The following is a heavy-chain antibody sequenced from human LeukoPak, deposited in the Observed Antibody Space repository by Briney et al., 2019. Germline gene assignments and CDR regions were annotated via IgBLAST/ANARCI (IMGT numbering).Heavy chain of an antibody. CDR2: IRYDGSNR. Sequence: GGSLRLSCAASGFTFSSYGMHWVRQAPGKGLEWVAFIRYDGSNRHYADSVKGRFTISRDNSKNMLHLQMNSLRAEDTAVYYCANGPQYNILTGFYKVRSHLDYWGQGTLVTVSS. CDR3: ANGPQYNILTGFYKVRSHLDY. CDR1: GFTFSSYG. D-gene: IGHD3-9*01. J-gene: IGHJ4*02. V-gene: IGHV3-30*02.